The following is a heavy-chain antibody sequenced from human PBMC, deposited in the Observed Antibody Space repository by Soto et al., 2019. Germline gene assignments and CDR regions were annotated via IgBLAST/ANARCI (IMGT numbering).Heavy chain of an antibody. J-gene: IGHJ5*02. CDR1: GGSISSSSYY. V-gene: IGHV4-39*01. Sequence: SETLSLTCTVSGGSISSSSYYWGWIRQPPGKGLEWIGSIYYSGSAYYNPSLKSRVTISVDTSKNQFSLKLSSVTAADTAVYYCARGSGNWFDPWGQGTLVTVSS. CDR3: ARGSGNWFDP. CDR2: IYYSGSA. D-gene: IGHD3-10*01.